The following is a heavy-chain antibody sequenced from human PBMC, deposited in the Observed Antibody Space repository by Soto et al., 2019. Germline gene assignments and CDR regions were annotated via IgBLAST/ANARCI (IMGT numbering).Heavy chain of an antibody. CDR3: ARERAPLWTVNPLEFDY. Sequence: EVQLVESGGGLVQPGGSLRLSCAASGFTFSSYWMSWVRQAPGKGLEWVANIKQDGSEKYYVDSVKGRFTISRDNATNSLYLQMNSLRAEDTAVYYCARERAPLWTVNPLEFDYWGQGTLVTVSS. CDR2: IKQDGSEK. D-gene: IGHD4-17*01. J-gene: IGHJ4*02. V-gene: IGHV3-7*01. CDR1: GFTFSSYW.